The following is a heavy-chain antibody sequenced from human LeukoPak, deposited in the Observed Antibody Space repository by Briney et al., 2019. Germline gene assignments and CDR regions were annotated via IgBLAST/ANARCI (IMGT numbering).Heavy chain of an antibody. V-gene: IGHV5-51*01. CDR3: ARSLASQGRGYFY. J-gene: IGHJ4*02. CDR1: GYIFSSYW. D-gene: IGHD2-15*01. Sequence: GESLKISCKTSGYIFSSYWIGWVRQMPGKGLEWMGIIYPADSDARYSPSSQGQVTISVDKSINTAYLQWSSLKASDTAIYYCARSLASQGRGYFYWGQGTLVTVSS. CDR2: IYPADSDA.